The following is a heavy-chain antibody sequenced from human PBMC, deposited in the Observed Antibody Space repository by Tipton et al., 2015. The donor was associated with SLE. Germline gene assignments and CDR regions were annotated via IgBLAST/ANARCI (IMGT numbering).Heavy chain of an antibody. Sequence: TLSLTCTVSGGSVSSSGYYWAWIRQPPGKGLEWIANVYYTGSTYYNPSLKSRVTISVDTSKNQFSLNLNSVTAADTAVYYCARVDSGNLLFDFWGQGTLVTVSS. CDR3: ARVDSGNLLFDF. CDR2: VYYTGST. V-gene: IGHV4-39*07. D-gene: IGHD1-26*01. CDR1: GGSVSSSGYY. J-gene: IGHJ4*02.